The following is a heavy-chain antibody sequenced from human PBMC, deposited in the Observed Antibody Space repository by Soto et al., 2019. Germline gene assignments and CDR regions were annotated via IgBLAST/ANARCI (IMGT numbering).Heavy chain of an antibody. V-gene: IGHV4-59*08. Sequence: QVQLQESGPGLVKPSETLSLTCTVSGGSISSYYWSWIRQPPGKGLEWIGYIYYSGSTNYNPSLTGRVAISVDTSKNQFALRLSSVTAADTAVYYCARSGYSGYEYGYWGQGTLVTVSS. D-gene: IGHD5-12*01. CDR1: GGSISSYY. CDR2: IYYSGST. CDR3: ARSGYSGYEYGY. J-gene: IGHJ4*02.